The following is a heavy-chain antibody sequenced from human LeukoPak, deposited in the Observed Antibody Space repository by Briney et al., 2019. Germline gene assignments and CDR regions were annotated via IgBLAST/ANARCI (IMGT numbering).Heavy chain of an antibody. V-gene: IGHV1-2*02. D-gene: IGHD6-13*01. CDR2: INPNSGGT. Sequence: ASVKVSCKASGYTFTGSYMHWVREAPGQGLEWMGWINPNSGGTNYAQKFQGRVTMTRDTSISTAYMELSRLRSDDTAVYYCARASRVRQQLGYWGQGTLVTVSS. CDR3: ARASRVRQQLGY. CDR1: GYTFTGSY. J-gene: IGHJ4*02.